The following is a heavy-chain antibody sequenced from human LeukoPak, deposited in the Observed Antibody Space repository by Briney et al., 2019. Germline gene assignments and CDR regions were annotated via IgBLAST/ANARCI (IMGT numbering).Heavy chain of an antibody. CDR1: GFTVSSNY. CDR2: IYNTGNT. CDR3: AREASSSGWCYLDY. D-gene: IGHD6-19*01. Sequence: GGSLRLSCAASGFTVSSNYMSWVRQAPGKGLEWVSIIYNTGNTYYADSVKGRFTISRDNSKNTLSLQMNSLRAEDTAVYYCAREASSSGWCYLDYWGQGTLVTVSS. V-gene: IGHV3-66*01. J-gene: IGHJ4*02.